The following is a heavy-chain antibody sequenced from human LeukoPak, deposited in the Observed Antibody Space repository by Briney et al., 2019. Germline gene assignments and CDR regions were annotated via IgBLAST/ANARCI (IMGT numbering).Heavy chain of an antibody. CDR3: ARLYDSGGYWGRLYYYYGMDV. CDR1: GGTFSSYA. V-gene: IGHV1-69*13. D-gene: IGHD3-22*01. J-gene: IGHJ6*02. CDR2: IIPIFGTA. Sequence: SVKVSCKASGGTFSSYAISWVRQAPGQGLEWMGGIIPIFGTANYAQKFQGRVTITADESTSTAYMELSSLRSEDTAVYYCARLYDSGGYWGRLYYYYGMDVWGQGTTVTVSS.